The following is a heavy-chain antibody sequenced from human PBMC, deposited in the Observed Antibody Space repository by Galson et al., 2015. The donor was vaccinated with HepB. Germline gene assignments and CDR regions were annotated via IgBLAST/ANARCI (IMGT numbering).Heavy chain of an antibody. CDR1: GFIFSSYA. CDR2: ISGSGDST. J-gene: IGHJ4*02. V-gene: IGHV3-23*01. D-gene: IGHD3-22*01. CDR3: AKGPDNYYDSSGPYYFDC. Sequence: SLRLSCAASGFIFSSYAMIWVRQAPGKGLEWVSAISGSGDSTYYADSVKGRFTISRDNSKNTLYLQMNSLRAEDTAVYFCAKGPDNYYDSSGPYYFDCWGQGTLVTVSS.